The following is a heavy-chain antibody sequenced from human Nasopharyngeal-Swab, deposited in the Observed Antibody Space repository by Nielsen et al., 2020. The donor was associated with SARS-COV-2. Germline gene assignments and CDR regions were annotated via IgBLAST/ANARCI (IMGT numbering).Heavy chain of an antibody. D-gene: IGHD4/OR15-4a*01. J-gene: IGHJ6*02. CDR3: ARQPSMVHYYYYGTDV. V-gene: IGHV4-39*01. CDR2: IYYSGST. Sequence: WIRQPPGKGLEWIGNIYYSGSTYYSPSLKSRLTISVDTSKNQFSLKLSSVTAADTAVYYCARQPSMVHYYYYGTDVWGQGTTVTVSS.